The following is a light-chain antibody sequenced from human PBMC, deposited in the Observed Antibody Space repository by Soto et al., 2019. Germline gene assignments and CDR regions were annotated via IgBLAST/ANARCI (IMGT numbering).Light chain of an antibody. CDR2: DVS. J-gene: IGLJ1*01. Sequence: QSALTQPASVSGSPGQSITISCTGTSSDVGAYKYVSWFQQHPGKDPKLMIFDVSSRPSGVSDRFSGSKSGNTASLTISGLQAEDEADYYCHSYTSRNTYVFGTGTKLTVL. CDR1: SSDVGAYKY. CDR3: HSYTSRNTYV. V-gene: IGLV2-14*03.